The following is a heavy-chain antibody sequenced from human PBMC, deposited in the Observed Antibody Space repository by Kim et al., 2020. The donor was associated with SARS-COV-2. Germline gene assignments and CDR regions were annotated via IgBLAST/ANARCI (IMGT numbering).Heavy chain of an antibody. Sequence: GGSLRLSCAASGFTFSGSAMHWVRQASGKGLEWVGRIRSKANSYATAYAASVKGRFTISRDDSKNTAYLQMNSLKTEDTAVYYCTRFDVVVPAASHGGRMVTHDYYYMDVWGKGTTVTVSS. D-gene: IGHD2-2*01. CDR1: GFTFSGSA. J-gene: IGHJ6*03. V-gene: IGHV3-73*01. CDR2: IRSKANSYAT. CDR3: TRFDVVVPAASHGGRMVTHDYYYMDV.